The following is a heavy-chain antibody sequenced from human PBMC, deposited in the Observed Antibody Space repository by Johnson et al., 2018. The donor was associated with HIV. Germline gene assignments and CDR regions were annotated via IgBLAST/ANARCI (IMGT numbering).Heavy chain of an antibody. CDR3: VRDLGVGGTVPQSVAFDI. CDR2: ISYYGSKR. V-gene: IGHV3-30*01. D-gene: IGHD1-26*01. J-gene: IGHJ3*02. Sequence: QVQLVESGGGVVQPGRSLRLSCAASRFTFSSYAMHWVRQAPGKGLEWVAVISYYGSKRYYADSVRSRFTISRDKSKNTMYLQMNSLRAEETAFYYCVRDLGVGGTVPQSVAFDIWGQGTMVTVSS. CDR1: RFTFSSYA.